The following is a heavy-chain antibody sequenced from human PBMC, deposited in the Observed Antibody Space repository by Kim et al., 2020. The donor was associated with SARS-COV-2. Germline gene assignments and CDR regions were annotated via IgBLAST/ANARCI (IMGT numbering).Heavy chain of an antibody. CDR1: GGSINNYY. CDR2: IYYSGST. CDR3: ARYGSGSYPFDY. V-gene: IGHV4-59*01. D-gene: IGHD3-10*01. Sequence: SETLSLTCTVSGGSINNYYWSWIRQPPGKGLEWIGYIYYSGSTNYNPSLKSRLTISLDTSKNQFSLKLSSVTAADTAVYYCARYGSGSYPFDYWGQGTLV. J-gene: IGHJ4*02.